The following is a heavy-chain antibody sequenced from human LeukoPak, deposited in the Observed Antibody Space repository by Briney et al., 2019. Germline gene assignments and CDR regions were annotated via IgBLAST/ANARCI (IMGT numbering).Heavy chain of an antibody. CDR2: ISTDGSDT. J-gene: IGHJ4*02. CDR1: GFTFSTYW. D-gene: IGHD3-10*01. Sequence: PGRSLTLSCAASGFTFSTYWMHWVRRAPGKGLAWVSRISTDGSDTNYADSVKDRFTISRDNAKNTMYLQMNSLRAEDTAVYYCARIGGSGSYSGHYFDHWGQGTLVTVS. CDR3: ARIGGSGSYSGHYFDH. V-gene: IGHV3-74*01.